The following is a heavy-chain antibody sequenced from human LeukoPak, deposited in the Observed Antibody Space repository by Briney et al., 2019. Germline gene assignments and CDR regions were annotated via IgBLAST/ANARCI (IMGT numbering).Heavy chain of an antibody. D-gene: IGHD2-2*01. V-gene: IGHV3-23*01. J-gene: IGHJ4*02. CDR2: ISGSGGTT. Sequence: GGSLRLSCAASGFTFGSYTMSWVRQAPGKGLEWVSTISGSGGTTYYADSVKGRFTISRDNSKNTTYLQMDSLRAEDTAVYYCAKDISSTTNCYLGCQAAFDYWGQGTPVTVSS. CDR1: GFTFGSYT. CDR3: AKDISSTTNCYLGCQAAFDY.